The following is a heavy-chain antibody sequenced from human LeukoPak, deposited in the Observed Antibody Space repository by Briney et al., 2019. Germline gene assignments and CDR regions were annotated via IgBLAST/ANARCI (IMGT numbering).Heavy chain of an antibody. D-gene: IGHD3-9*01. CDR1: GGSISSSNW. CDR2: IYHSGST. J-gene: IGHJ5*02. V-gene: IGHV4-4*02. CDR3: ARRLPVLYYDILTGYPGGRNNWFDP. Sequence: SETLSLTCAVSGGSISSSNWWSWVRQPPGKGLEWIGEIYHSGSTNYNPSLKSRVTISVDTSKNQFSLKLSSVTAADTAVYYCARRLPVLYYDILTGYPGGRNNWFDPWGQGTLVTVSS.